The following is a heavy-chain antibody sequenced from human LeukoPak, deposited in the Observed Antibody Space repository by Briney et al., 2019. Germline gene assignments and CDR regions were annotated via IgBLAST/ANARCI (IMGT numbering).Heavy chain of an antibody. V-gene: IGHV3-48*03. Sequence: GGSLRLSCAASRFTFSSYEMNWVRQAPGKGLEWVSYISSSGSTIYYADSVKGRFTISRDNAKNSLYLQMNSLRAEDTAVYYCAREEGTPYFDYWGQGTLVTVSS. CDR2: ISSSGSTI. CDR3: AREEGTPYFDY. J-gene: IGHJ4*02. CDR1: RFTFSSYE. D-gene: IGHD3-10*01.